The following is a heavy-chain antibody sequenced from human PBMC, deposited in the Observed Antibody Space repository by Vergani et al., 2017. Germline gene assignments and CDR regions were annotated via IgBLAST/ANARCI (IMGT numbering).Heavy chain of an antibody. J-gene: IGHJ6*02. V-gene: IGHV3-43*02. CDR1: GFTFSSYA. CDR3: AKDESHGISSGMDV. D-gene: IGHD1-14*01. CDR2: ISGDGGST. Sequence: EVQLLESGGGLVQPGGYLRLSCAASGFTFSSYAMSWVCQAPGKVLEWVSLISGDGGSTYYADSVKGRFTISRDNSKNSLYLQMNSLRTEDTALYYCAKDESHGISSGMDVWGQGTTVTVSS.